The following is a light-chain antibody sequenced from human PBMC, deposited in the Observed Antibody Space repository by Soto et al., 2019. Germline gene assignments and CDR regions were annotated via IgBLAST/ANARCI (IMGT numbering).Light chain of an antibody. CDR2: GAS. J-gene: IGKJ1*01. V-gene: IGKV3-15*01. Sequence: EIVMTQSPVTLSVPPGESATLSCRASQSVSSTLAWFQQKPGQAPRLLIYGASTRATGIPARFSGSGSRTDFTLTISSLQSEDFAVYYCQQYNTWPRTFGQGTKVDIK. CDR1: QSVSST. CDR3: QQYNTWPRT.